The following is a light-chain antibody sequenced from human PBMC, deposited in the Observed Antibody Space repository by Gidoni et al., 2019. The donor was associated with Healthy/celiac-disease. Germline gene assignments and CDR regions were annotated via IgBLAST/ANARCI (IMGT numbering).Light chain of an antibody. CDR2: GKN. J-gene: IGLJ3*02. Sequence: SELTQDPAVSVALGQTGRITCQGDSLRSYDASWYQQKPGQAPVLVIYGKNTRPSGIPDRFSASSSGNTASLTITRAQAEDEADYYCNSRDRSGNHLVFGGGTKLTVL. V-gene: IGLV3-19*01. CDR3: NSRDRSGNHLV. CDR1: SLRSYD.